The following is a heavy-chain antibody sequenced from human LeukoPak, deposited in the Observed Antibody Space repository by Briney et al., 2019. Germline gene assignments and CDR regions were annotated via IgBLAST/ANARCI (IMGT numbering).Heavy chain of an antibody. V-gene: IGHV3-74*01. CDR2: INSDGSST. CDR3: ARYSTYYYGSAGIDY. J-gene: IGHJ4*02. Sequence: GGSLRLSCAASGFTFSSYWMHWVRQAPGKGLVWVSRINSDGSSTSYADSVKGRFTISRDNAKKTLYLQMNSLRAEDTAVYYCARYSTYYYGSAGIDYWGQGTLVTVSS. D-gene: IGHD3-10*01. CDR1: GFTFSSYW.